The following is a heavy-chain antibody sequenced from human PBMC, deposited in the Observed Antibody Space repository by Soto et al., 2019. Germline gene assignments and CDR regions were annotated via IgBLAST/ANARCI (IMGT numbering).Heavy chain of an antibody. V-gene: IGHV1-2*04. Sequence: ASVKVSCKASGYTFTGYYMHWVRQAPGQGLEWMGWINPNSGGTNYAQKFQGWVTMTRDTSISTAYMELSRLRSDDTAVYYCAIGYSSGWYYFDYWGQGTLVTVSS. D-gene: IGHD6-19*01. CDR3: AIGYSSGWYYFDY. CDR2: INPNSGGT. J-gene: IGHJ4*02. CDR1: GYTFTGYY.